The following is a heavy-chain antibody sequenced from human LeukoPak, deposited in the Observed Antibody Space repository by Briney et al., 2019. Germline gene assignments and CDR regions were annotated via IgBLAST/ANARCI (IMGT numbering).Heavy chain of an antibody. V-gene: IGHV4-39*01. CDR3: ARHGAVIGPAYWFDP. CDR2: IYYSGST. Sequence: KASETLSLTCTVSGGSISSSSYYWGWIRQPPGKGVDRIGSIYYSGSTYYNPSLESRVTISVDTSKTQFSLKLSSVTAADTALYYCARHGAVIGPAYWFDPWGQGALVTVSS. D-gene: IGHD2-21*01. J-gene: IGHJ5*02. CDR1: GGSISSSSYY.